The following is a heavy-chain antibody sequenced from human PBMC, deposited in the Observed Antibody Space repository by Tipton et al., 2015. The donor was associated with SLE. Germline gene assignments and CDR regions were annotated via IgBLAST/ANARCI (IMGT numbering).Heavy chain of an antibody. CDR1: GGSISSYY. J-gene: IGHJ6*03. V-gene: IGHV4-59*01. D-gene: IGHD6-6*01. CDR2: IYYSGST. Sequence: GLVKPSGTLSLTCTVSGGSISSYYWSWIRQPPGKGLEWIGYIYYSGSTNYNPSLKSRVTISVDASKNQFSLKLSSVTAADTAVYYCARGSSSSSYYYYYTDVWGKGTTVTVSS. CDR3: ARGSSSSSYYYYYTDV.